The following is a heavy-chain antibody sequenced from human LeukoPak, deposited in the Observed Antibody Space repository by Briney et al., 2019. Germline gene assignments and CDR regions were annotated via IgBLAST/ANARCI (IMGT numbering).Heavy chain of an antibody. D-gene: IGHD5-18*01. J-gene: IGHJ5*02. Sequence: SDTLSLTCAVYGGSLSGYYWTWIRQPPGKGLEWIGEINLGGSTNYNPSLKSRVTISVDTSKYRFSLELSSVTAADAAVYYCARGGPNSRLHLWGQGTLVTVSS. CDR2: INLGGST. CDR3: ARGGPNSRLHL. V-gene: IGHV4-34*01. CDR1: GGSLSGYY.